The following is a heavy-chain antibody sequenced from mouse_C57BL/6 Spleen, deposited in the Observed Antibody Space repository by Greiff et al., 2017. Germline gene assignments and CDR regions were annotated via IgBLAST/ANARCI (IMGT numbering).Heavy chain of an antibody. V-gene: IGHV1-82*01. CDR2: IYPGDGDT. CDR3: ARIAYYSNYNYAMDY. CDR1: GYAFSSSW. D-gene: IGHD2-5*01. Sequence: QVQLKESGPELVKPGASVKISCKASGYAFSSSWMNWVKQRPGKGLEWIGRIYPGDGDTNYNGKFKGKATLTADKSSSTAYMQLSSLTSEDSAVYFCARIAYYSNYNYAMDYWGQGTSVTVSS. J-gene: IGHJ4*01.